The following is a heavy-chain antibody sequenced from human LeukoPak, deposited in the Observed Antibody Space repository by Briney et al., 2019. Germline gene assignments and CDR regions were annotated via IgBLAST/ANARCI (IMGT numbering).Heavy chain of an antibody. Sequence: GESLKISCKGSGYSFTSYWIGWVRQMPGKGLEWMGITYPGDSDTRYSPSFQGQVTISADKSISTAYLQWSSLKASDTAMYYCARRITMIVVVTPYDAFDIWGQGTMVTVSS. D-gene: IGHD3-22*01. CDR3: ARRITMIVVVTPYDAFDI. J-gene: IGHJ3*02. CDR2: TYPGDSDT. CDR1: GYSFTSYW. V-gene: IGHV5-51*01.